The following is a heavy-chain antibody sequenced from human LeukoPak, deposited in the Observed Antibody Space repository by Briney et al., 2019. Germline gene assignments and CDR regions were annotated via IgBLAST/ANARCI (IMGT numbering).Heavy chain of an antibody. CDR1: GFTFSSYW. V-gene: IGHV3-7*01. CDR3: ARDYTRTTGWFDP. CDR2: INQDGSEK. J-gene: IGHJ5*02. Sequence: TGGSLRLSCAASGFTFSSYWMTWVRQAPGKGLEWVANINQDGSEKYYVDSVKGRFTISRDNANNSLYLQMNSLRAEDTAVYYCARDYTRTTGWFDPWGQGTLVTVSS. D-gene: IGHD1-1*01.